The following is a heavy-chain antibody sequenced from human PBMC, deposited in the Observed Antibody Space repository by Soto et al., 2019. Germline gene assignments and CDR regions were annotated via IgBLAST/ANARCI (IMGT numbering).Heavy chain of an antibody. Sequence: GGSLRLSCAASGFTFSSYAMSWVRQAPGKGLGWISSISGSGTSTYYADSVKGRFTHSRDNSKNTMYLQMTSLRAEDTALYFCAKENTPDYGDYVDYWGQGTLVTVSS. J-gene: IGHJ4*02. V-gene: IGHV3-23*01. CDR2: ISGSGTST. D-gene: IGHD4-17*01. CDR3: AKENTPDYGDYVDY. CDR1: GFTFSSYA.